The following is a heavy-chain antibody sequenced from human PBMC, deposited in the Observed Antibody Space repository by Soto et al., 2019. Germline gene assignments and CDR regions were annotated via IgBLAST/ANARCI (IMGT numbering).Heavy chain of an antibody. CDR3: ARERYFDWSRPSYYYYYGMDV. CDR2: IYYSGST. Sequence: SETLSLTCTVSGGSISSGDYYWSWIRQPPGKGLEWIGYIYYSGSTYYNPSLKSRVTISVDTSKNQFSLKLSSVTAADTAVYYCARERYFDWSRPSYYYYYGMDVWGQGTTVTVSS. J-gene: IGHJ6*02. D-gene: IGHD3-9*01. CDR1: GGSISSGDYY. V-gene: IGHV4-30-4*01.